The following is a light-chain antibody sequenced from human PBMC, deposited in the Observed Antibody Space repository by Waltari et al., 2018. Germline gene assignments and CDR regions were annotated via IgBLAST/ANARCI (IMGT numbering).Light chain of an antibody. CDR3: QQYNSWPL. CDR1: QSVGNN. CDR2: GAS. Sequence: EIVMTQSPATLSVSPGERATVSCRASQSVGNNLAWYQQRAGQAPRLLIYGASTRATGIPARFSGSGSGTEFTLTISSPQSEDFAVYYCQQYNSWPLFGPGTKVD. J-gene: IGKJ3*01. V-gene: IGKV3-15*01.